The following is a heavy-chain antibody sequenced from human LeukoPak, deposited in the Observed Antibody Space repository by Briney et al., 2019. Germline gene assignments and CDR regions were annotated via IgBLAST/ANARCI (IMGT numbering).Heavy chain of an antibody. Sequence: PGGSLRLSCAASGFTFSSYWMSWVRQAPGKGLEWVANIKQDGSEKYYVDSVKGRFTISRDNAKNSLYLQMNSLRAEDTAVYYCARERLSSSASYYYYYMDVWGKGTTVTVSS. CDR3: ARERLSSSASYYYYYMDV. CDR1: GFTFSSYW. D-gene: IGHD6-6*01. V-gene: IGHV3-7*01. J-gene: IGHJ6*03. CDR2: IKQDGSEK.